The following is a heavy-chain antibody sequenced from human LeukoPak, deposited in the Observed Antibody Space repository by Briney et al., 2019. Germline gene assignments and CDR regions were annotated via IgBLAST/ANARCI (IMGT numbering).Heavy chain of an antibody. CDR1: GFTFSSYA. CDR3: AKSAGGVVVAATPGHLFDY. J-gene: IGHJ4*02. V-gene: IGHV3-23*01. D-gene: IGHD2-15*01. CDR2: ISGSGGST. Sequence: PGGSLRLSCAASGFTFSSYAMSWVRQAPGKGLEWVSAISGSGGSTYYADSVKGRFTISRDNSKNTLYLQMNSLRAEDTAVYYCAKSAGGVVVAATPGHLFDYWGQGTLVTVSS.